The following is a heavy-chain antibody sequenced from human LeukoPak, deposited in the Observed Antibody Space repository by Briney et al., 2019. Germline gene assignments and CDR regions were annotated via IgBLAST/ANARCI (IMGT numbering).Heavy chain of an antibody. D-gene: IGHD6-13*01. Sequence: PGGSLRLSCVASGFTFSSYAMSWVRQAPGKGLEWVSLIRGSGGSTYYADSVRGRFSISRGNSKNTLYLQMSSLRPDDTAVYYCARDISTSWASNFDYWGQGTRVTVSS. CDR1: GFTFSSYA. CDR2: IRGSGGST. V-gene: IGHV3-23*01. CDR3: ARDISTSWASNFDY. J-gene: IGHJ4*02.